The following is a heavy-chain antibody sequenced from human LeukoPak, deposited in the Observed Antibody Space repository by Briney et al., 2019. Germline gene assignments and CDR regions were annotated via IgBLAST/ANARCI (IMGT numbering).Heavy chain of an antibody. V-gene: IGHV1-69*05. CDR2: IIPIFGTA. Sequence: SVKVSFKASGGTFSSYAISWVRQAPGQGLEWMGGIIPIFGTANYAQKFQGRVTITTDESTSTAYMELSSLRSEDTAVYYCAISRLGDIGFVEDYWGQGTLVTVSS. CDR1: GGTFSSYA. J-gene: IGHJ4*02. D-gene: IGHD2-15*01. CDR3: AISRLGDIGFVEDY.